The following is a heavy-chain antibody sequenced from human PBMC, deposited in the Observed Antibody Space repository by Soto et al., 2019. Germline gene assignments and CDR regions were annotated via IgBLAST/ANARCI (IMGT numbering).Heavy chain of an antibody. J-gene: IGHJ4*02. D-gene: IGHD6-13*01. CDR3: LVASAAY. Sequence: GGSLRLSCSASGFTFSSYVMNWVRQAPGKGLEYVSGITSNGGSTFYADSVKGRFIISRDNSQNTVYLQMSSLTTADTAVYYCLVASAAYWGQGTQFTVSS. CDR2: ITSNGGST. V-gene: IGHV3-64D*06. CDR1: GFTFSSYV.